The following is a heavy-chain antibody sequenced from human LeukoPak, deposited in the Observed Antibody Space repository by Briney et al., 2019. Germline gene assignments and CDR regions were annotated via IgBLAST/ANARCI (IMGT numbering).Heavy chain of an antibody. J-gene: IGHJ3*02. CDR1: GFTVRSNY. CDR3: ARVGAVGGVFRAFDI. CDR2: FYGGGST. Sequence: GGSLRLSCAASGFTVRSNYMSWVRQAPGKGLEWVSGFYGGGSTDYADSVKGSFTISRDNSKNTLYLQMNSLRAEDTAVYYCARVGAVGGVFRAFDIWGQGTMVTVSS. V-gene: IGHV3-66*01. D-gene: IGHD3-16*01.